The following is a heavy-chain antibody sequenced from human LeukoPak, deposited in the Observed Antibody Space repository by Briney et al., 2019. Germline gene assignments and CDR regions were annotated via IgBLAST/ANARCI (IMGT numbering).Heavy chain of an antibody. CDR2: INGDGSTT. V-gene: IGHV3-74*01. CDR3: ATGNYYDRRGYYTFGH. CDR1: GFTFSRYW. Sequence: PGGSLRLSCAASGFTFSRYWMHWVRPAPGKGLVWVSRINGDGSTTSYADSVKGGFTISRDNAKNNLYLQMNSLRAEDTAVYDCATGNYYDRRGYYTFGHWGQGTLVTVSS. D-gene: IGHD3-22*01. J-gene: IGHJ1*01.